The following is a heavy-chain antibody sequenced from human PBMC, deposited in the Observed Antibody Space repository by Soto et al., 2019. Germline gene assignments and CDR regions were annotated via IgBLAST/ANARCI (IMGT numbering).Heavy chain of an antibody. CDR3: ARDLVGPAPGYGIDV. CDR1: GYTFTSYY. V-gene: IGHV1-46*01. J-gene: IGHJ6*02. Sequence: QVQLVQSGAEVKKPGASVKVSCKASGYTFTSYYMHWVRQAPGQGIEWMGISNPSGGSTSYAQKFQGRVTMTRDTSTSTVYMELSSLRSEDTAVYYCARDLVGPAPGYGIDVWGQGTTVTVSS. D-gene: IGHD2-2*01. CDR2: SNPSGGST.